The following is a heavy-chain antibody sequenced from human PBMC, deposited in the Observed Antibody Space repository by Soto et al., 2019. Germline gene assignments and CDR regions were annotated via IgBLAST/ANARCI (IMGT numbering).Heavy chain of an antibody. D-gene: IGHD3-10*01. CDR1: GYPFTSYD. CDR3: ARGADGSGSYYGDYYDYGMDV. Sequence: QVQLVQSGAEVKKPGASVKVSCKASGYPFTSYDITWVRQATGQGLAWMGWVNPNSGNTGYAQKCQGRGTMTRNTSISTADMERSSRRSEDTAVYYGARGADGSGSYYGDYYDYGMDVWGQGTTVTVSS. CDR2: VNPNSGNT. J-gene: IGHJ6*02. V-gene: IGHV1-8*01.